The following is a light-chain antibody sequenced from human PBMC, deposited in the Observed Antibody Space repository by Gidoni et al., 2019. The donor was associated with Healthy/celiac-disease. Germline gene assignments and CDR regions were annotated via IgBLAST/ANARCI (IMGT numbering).Light chain of an antibody. CDR2: AAS. CDR1: QSISSY. CDR3: QQSYSTFVT. Sequence: EIQMTQYPSSLSASVGDSFTITCRASQSISSYLNWYQQKPGKAPKLLLYAASSLQSGVPSRFSGSGSGTDFTLTISSLQPEDFATYYCQQSYSTFVTFGQGTKLEI. V-gene: IGKV1-39*01. J-gene: IGKJ2*01.